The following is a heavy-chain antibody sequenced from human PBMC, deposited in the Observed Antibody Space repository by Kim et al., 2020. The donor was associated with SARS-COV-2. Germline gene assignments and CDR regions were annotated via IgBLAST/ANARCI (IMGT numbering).Heavy chain of an antibody. D-gene: IGHD6-13*01. Sequence: ASVKVSCKASGYTFTSYGISWVRQAPGQGLEWMGWISAYNGNTNYAQKLQGRVTMTTDTSTSTAYMELRSLRSDDTAVYYCAGAAAANYYYYGMDVWGQGTTVTVSS. CDR2: ISAYNGNT. V-gene: IGHV1-18*04. J-gene: IGHJ6*02. CDR1: GYTFTSYG. CDR3: AGAAAANYYYYGMDV.